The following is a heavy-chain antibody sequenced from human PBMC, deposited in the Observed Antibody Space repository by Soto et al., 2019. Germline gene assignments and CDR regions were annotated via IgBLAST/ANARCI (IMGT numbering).Heavy chain of an antibody. D-gene: IGHD3-10*01. CDR1: GGSFSGYY. J-gene: IGHJ6*02. CDR3: ARDDLWFGELLEPYYYYGMDV. Sequence: LTCAVYGGSFSGYYWSWIRQPPGKGLEWSGEINHSGSTNYNTYLKSRVTISVDTSKNQFSLKLSSVTAADTAVYYCARDDLWFGELLEPYYYYGMDVWGQGTTVTVSS. V-gene: IGHV4-34*01. CDR2: INHSGST.